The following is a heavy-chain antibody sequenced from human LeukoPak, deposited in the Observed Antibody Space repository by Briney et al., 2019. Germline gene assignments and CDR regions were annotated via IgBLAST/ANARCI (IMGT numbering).Heavy chain of an antibody. CDR3: ARDKACGLWAFSY. V-gene: IGHV3-7*01. J-gene: IGHJ4*02. Sequence: GGSLRLSCAASGFTFSSYWMSWVRQAPGKGLEWVANIKQDGSEKYYVDSVKGRFTISRDNARNSLYLQMNSLRAEDTSVYYCARDKACGLWAFSYWGKGTLVTVSS. CDR2: IKQDGSEK. CDR1: GFTFSSYW. D-gene: IGHD5-18*01.